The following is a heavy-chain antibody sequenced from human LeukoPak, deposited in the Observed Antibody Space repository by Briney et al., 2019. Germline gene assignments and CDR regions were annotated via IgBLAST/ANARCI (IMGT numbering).Heavy chain of an antibody. CDR2: IYYSGST. D-gene: IGHD3-22*01. Sequence: SETLSLTCTVSGGSISSSSYYWGWIRQPPGKGLEWIGSIYYSGSTYYNPSLKGRVTISVDTSKNQFSLKLSSVTAADTAVHYCARRGYYYDSSGYYFWGQGTLVTVSS. V-gene: IGHV4-39*01. CDR1: GGSISSSSYY. CDR3: ARRGYYYDSSGYYF. J-gene: IGHJ4*02.